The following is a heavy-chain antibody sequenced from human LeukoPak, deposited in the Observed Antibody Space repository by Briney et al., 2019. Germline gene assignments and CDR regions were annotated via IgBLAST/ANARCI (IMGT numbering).Heavy chain of an antibody. CDR1: GDSISSYY. Sequence: PSETLSLTCTVSGDSISSYYWSWIRQPPGKGLEWIGYIYYSGSTNYNPSLKSRVTISVDTSKNQFSLKLSSVTAADTAVYYCARTVGSSSDYYYYGMDVWGQGTTVTVSS. V-gene: IGHV4-59*01. CDR3: ARTVGSSSDYYYYGMDV. J-gene: IGHJ6*02. CDR2: IYYSGST. D-gene: IGHD6-6*01.